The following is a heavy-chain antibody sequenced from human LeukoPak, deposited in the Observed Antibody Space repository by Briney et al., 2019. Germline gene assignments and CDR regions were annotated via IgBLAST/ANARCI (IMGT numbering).Heavy chain of an antibody. CDR3: ARDDPSPGYSSGWPYFDY. Sequence: GGSLRLSCAASGFTFSSYSMNWVRQAPGKGLEWVSSISSSSSYIYYADSVKGRFTISRDNAKNSLYLQMNSLRADDTAVYYCARDDPSPGYSSGWPYFDYWGQGTLVTVSS. V-gene: IGHV3-21*01. D-gene: IGHD6-19*01. CDR2: ISSSSSYI. J-gene: IGHJ4*02. CDR1: GFTFSSYS.